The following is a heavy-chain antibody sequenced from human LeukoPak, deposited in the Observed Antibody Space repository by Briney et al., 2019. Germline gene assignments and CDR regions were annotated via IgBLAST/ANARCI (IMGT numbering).Heavy chain of an antibody. V-gene: IGHV1-69*13. CDR2: IIPIFGAA. CDR1: GGTFSSYA. J-gene: IGHJ4*02. D-gene: IGHD1-26*01. CDR3: ARVVWELPGDY. Sequence: ASVKVSCKASGGTFSSYAISWVRQAPGQGLEWMGGIIPIFGAANYAQKFQGRVTITADESTSTAYMELSSLRSEDTAVYYCARVVWELPGDYWGQGTLVTVSS.